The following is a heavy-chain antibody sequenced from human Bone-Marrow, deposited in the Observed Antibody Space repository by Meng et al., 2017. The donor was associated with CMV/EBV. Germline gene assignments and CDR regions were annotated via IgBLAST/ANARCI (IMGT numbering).Heavy chain of an antibody. D-gene: IGHD4-17*01. J-gene: IGHJ4*02. Sequence: SETLSLTCTVSGGSISSSSYYWGWIRQPPGKGLEWIGSIYYSGSTYYNPSLKSRVTISVDTSKNQFSLKLSSVTAADTAVYYCASHRYGDYVDDYWGQGTRVTVSS. CDR3: ASHRYGDYVDDY. CDR2: IYYSGST. V-gene: IGHV4-39*07. CDR1: GGSISSSSYY.